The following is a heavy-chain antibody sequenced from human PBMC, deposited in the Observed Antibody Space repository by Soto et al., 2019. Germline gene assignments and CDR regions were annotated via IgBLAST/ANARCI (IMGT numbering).Heavy chain of an antibody. CDR3: VKDLGQQRIPALFDY. CDR1: GFTFSSYA. V-gene: IGHV3-23*01. D-gene: IGHD6-13*01. CDR2: ISGSGGST. J-gene: IGHJ4*02. Sequence: PGGSLRFSCAASGFTFSSYAMSWVRQAPGKGLEWVSAISGSGGSTYYADSVKGRFTISRDNSKNTLYLQMNSLRAEDTAVYYCVKDLGQQRIPALFDYWGQGTLVTVSS.